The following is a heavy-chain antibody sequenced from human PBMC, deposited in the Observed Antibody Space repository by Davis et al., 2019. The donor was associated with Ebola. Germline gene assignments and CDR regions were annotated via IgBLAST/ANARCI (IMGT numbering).Heavy chain of an antibody. D-gene: IGHD3-3*01. CDR2: ISYDGSNK. Sequence: GESLKISCAASGFTFSSYGMHWVRQAPGKGLEWVAVISYDGSNKYYADSVKGRFTISRDNSKNTLYLQMNSLRAEDTAVYYCAKGLRFLGYFDYWGQGTLVTVSS. CDR3: AKGLRFLGYFDY. J-gene: IGHJ4*02. V-gene: IGHV3-30*18. CDR1: GFTFSSYG.